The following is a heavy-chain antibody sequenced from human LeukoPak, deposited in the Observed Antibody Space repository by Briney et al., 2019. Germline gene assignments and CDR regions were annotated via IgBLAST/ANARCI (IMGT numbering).Heavy chain of an antibody. V-gene: IGHV4-39*01. D-gene: IGHD4-23*01. J-gene: IGHJ5*02. CDR3: ARQHKYGGNALDP. CDR1: GGSTTSTSYN. Sequence: PSETLSLGCTVSGGSTTSTSYNWGWTRQPPGKGLEWIASIDYSGSTYYNLSLKSRVTISVDTSKNQFSLKLSSVTAADTAVYYCARQHKYGGNALDPWGQGTLVIVSS. CDR2: IDYSGST.